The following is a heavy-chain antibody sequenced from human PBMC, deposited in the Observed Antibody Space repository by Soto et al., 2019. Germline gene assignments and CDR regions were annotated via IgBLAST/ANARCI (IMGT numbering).Heavy chain of an antibody. J-gene: IGHJ6*03. CDR2: INWNGGST. CDR3: ARVGGRSSWKGDYYYYYMDV. Sequence: GGSLRLSCAASGFTFDDYGMSWVRQAPGKGLEWVSGINWNGGSTGCADSVKGRFTISRDNAKNSLYLQMNSLRAEDTALYHCARVGGRSSWKGDYYYYYMDVWGKGTTVTVSS. CDR1: GFTFDDYG. D-gene: IGHD6-13*01. V-gene: IGHV3-20*01.